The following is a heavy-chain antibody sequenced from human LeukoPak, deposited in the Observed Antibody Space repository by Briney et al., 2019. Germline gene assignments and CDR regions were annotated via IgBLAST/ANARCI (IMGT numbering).Heavy chain of an antibody. CDR3: AKGGGATVPFDN. CDR2: IIPILGIA. J-gene: IGHJ4*02. CDR1: GGTFSSYA. D-gene: IGHD4-11*01. V-gene: IGHV1-69*04. Sequence: SVKVSCKASGGTFSSYAISWVRQAPGQGLEWMGRIIPILGIANYAQKFQGRVTITADKSTSTAYMELSSLRSEDTAVYYCAKGGGATVPFDNWGQGTLVTVSS.